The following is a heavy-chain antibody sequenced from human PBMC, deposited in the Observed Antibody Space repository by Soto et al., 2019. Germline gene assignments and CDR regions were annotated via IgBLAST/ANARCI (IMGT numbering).Heavy chain of an antibody. CDR3: ARDYSSGWTYSYGMDV. Sequence: AGGSLRLSCAASGFTFSSYAMHWVRQAPGKGLEWVAVISYDGSNKYYADSVKGRFTISRDNSKNTLYLQMNSLRAEDTAVYYCARDYSSGWTYSYGMDVWGQGPPVTVS. CDR1: GFTFSSYA. D-gene: IGHD6-19*01. V-gene: IGHV3-30-3*01. J-gene: IGHJ6*02. CDR2: ISYDGSNK.